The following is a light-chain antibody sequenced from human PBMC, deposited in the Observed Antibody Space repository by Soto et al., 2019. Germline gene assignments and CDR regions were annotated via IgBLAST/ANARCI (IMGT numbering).Light chain of an antibody. J-gene: IGKJ4*01. CDR3: QEFASN. CDR2: GAS. Sequence: EIVMTQSPATLSVSPGERATLSCRASQSVSSNLAWYQQKPGQAPRLLIYGASNRATGIPDRFSGSGSGTDFILTINRLEPEDFAVYYCQEFASNFGGGTKVDI. CDR1: QSVSSN. V-gene: IGKV3-20*01.